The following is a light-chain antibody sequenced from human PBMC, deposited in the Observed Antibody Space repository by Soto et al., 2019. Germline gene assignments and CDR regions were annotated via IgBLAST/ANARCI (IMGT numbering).Light chain of an antibody. V-gene: IGLV2-14*03. J-gene: IGLJ3*02. CDR1: NSDIGTHNS. Sequence: QSVLTQPASVSGSPGQSISISCTGTNSDIGTHNSVSWYRQHPGKAPKLIIYEVSKRPSGISHRFSGSKSANTASLTISGLQADDEADYFCASNTPTWVFGGGTKLTVL. CDR3: ASNTPTWV. CDR2: EVS.